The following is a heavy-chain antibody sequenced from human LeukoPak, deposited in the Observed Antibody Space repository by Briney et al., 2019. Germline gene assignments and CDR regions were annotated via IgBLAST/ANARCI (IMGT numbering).Heavy chain of an antibody. CDR1: GGSISSYY. CDR3: ARGAYFDSRTYYPFGY. V-gene: IGHV4-59*08. D-gene: IGHD3-22*01. CDR2: IYYSGST. Sequence: PSETLSLTCTVSGGSISSYYWSWIRQPPGKGLEWIGYIYYSGSTNYNPSLKSRVTISVDTSKNQFSLKLSSVTAADTAVYYCARGAYFDSRTYYPFGYWGQGTLVTVSS. J-gene: IGHJ4*02.